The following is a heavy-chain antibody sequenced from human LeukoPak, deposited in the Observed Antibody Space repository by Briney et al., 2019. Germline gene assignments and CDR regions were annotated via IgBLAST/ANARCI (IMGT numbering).Heavy chain of an antibody. CDR2: INHSGST. V-gene: IGHV4-34*01. J-gene: IGHJ5*02. CDR3: ARRGTGHDYVWGSYRYRGWFDP. Sequence: PSETLSLTCAVYGGSFSGYYWSWIRQPPGKGLEWIGEINHSGSTNYNPSLKSRVTISVDTSKNQFSLKLSSVTAADTAVYYCARRGTGHDYVWGSYRYRGWFDPWGQGTLVTVSS. CDR1: GGSFSGYY. D-gene: IGHD3-16*02.